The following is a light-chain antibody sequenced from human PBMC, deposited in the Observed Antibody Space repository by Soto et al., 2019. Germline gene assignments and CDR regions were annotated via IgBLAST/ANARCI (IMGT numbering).Light chain of an antibody. J-gene: IGKJ5*01. CDR1: QSVSSSY. Sequence: EIVLTQSPGTLSLSPGERATLSCRASQSVSSSYLAWYQQKPGQAPRLLIYGASSRATGNPDRFSGSGSGTDFTLTISRLEPEDFAVYYCQQYGSSLPITFGQGTRLEV. V-gene: IGKV3-20*01. CDR2: GAS. CDR3: QQYGSSLPIT.